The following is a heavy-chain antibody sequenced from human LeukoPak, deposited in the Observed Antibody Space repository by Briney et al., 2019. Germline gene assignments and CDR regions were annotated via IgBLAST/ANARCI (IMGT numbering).Heavy chain of an antibody. J-gene: IGHJ6*03. CDR3: AKNAQGYYGSGSYYKYYYYMDV. V-gene: IGHV3-30*02. Sequence: GGSLRLSCAASGFTFSSYGMHWVRQAPGKGLEWVAFIRYDGSNKYYADSVKGRFTISRDNSKNTLYLQMNSLRAEDTAVYYCAKNAQGYYGSGSYYKYYYYMDVWGKGTTVTVSS. CDR1: GFTFSSYG. D-gene: IGHD3-10*01. CDR2: IRYDGSNK.